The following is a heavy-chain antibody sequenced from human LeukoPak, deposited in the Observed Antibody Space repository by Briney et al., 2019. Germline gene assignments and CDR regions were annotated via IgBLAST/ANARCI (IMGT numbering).Heavy chain of an antibody. Sequence: VASVKVSCKASGYTFTGYYMHWVRQAPGQGLEWMGRINPNSGGTNYAQKFQGRVTMTRDTSISTAYMELSRLRSDDTAVYYCARDLPRYSSSSLADYWGQGTLVTVSS. J-gene: IGHJ4*02. D-gene: IGHD6-6*01. CDR3: ARDLPRYSSSSLADY. V-gene: IGHV1-2*06. CDR1: GYTFTGYY. CDR2: INPNSGGT.